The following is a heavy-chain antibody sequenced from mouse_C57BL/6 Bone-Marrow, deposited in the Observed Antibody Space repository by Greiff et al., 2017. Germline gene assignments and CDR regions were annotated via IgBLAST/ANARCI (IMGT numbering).Heavy chain of an antibody. Sequence: EVQGVESGGGLVKPGGSLKLSCAASGFTFSSYTMSWVRPTPEKRLQWVAAISGGGGNTYYPDSVKGRFTISRDNDKNILYLQMSSLRSEDTALYYCSRQVTTVLATKYFDVWGTGDTGNVSS. V-gene: IGHV5-9*01. J-gene: IGHJ1*03. CDR3: SRQVTTVLATKYFDV. CDR2: ISGGGGNT. D-gene: IGHD1-1*01. CDR1: GFTFSSYT.